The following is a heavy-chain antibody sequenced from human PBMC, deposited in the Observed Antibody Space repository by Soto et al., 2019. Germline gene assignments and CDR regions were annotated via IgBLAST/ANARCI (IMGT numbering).Heavy chain of an antibody. V-gene: IGHV1-69*06. CDR3: ARSEMATIRTYHYYGMDV. D-gene: IGHD5-12*01. Sequence: QVQLVQSGAEVKKPGSSVKVSCKASGGTFSSYAISWVRQAPGQGLEWMGGIIPIFGTANYAQKFQGRVTITADKSTSTAYMELSSLRSEDTAVYYWARSEMATIRTYHYYGMDVWGQGTTVTVSS. J-gene: IGHJ6*02. CDR1: GGTFSSYA. CDR2: IIPIFGTA.